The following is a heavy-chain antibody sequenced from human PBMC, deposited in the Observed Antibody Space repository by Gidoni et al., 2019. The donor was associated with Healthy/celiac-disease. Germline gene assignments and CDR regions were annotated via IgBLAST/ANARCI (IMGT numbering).Heavy chain of an antibody. CDR1: GFTVSSNY. V-gene: IGHV3-66*02. CDR2: IYSGGST. J-gene: IGHJ4*02. D-gene: IGHD6-13*01. CDR3: AREGTNRIAAAVLGY. Sequence: EVQLVESGGGLVQPGGSLRLSCAASGFTVSSNYMSWVRQAPGKGLEWVSVIYSGGSTYYADSVKGRFTISRDNSKNTLYLQMNSLRAEDTAVYYCAREGTNRIAAAVLGYWGQGTLVTVSS.